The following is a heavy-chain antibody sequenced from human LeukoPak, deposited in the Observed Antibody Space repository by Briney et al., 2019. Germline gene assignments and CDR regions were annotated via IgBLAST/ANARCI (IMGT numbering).Heavy chain of an antibody. CDR2: IIPIFGTA. D-gene: IGHD3-10*01. CDR3: ASALMVRGVIGHFDY. Sequence: EASVKVSCKASGYTFSSYAISWVRQAPGQGLEWMGGIIPIFGTANYAQKFQGRVTITADESTSTAYMELSSLRSEDTAVYYCASALMVRGVIGHFDYWGQGTLVTVSS. CDR1: GYTFSSYA. J-gene: IGHJ4*02. V-gene: IGHV1-69*13.